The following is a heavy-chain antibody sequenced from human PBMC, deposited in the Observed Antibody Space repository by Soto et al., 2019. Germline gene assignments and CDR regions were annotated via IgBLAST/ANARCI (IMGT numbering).Heavy chain of an antibody. D-gene: IGHD5-12*01. CDR2: IIPILDIA. CDR1: GGTFSDFT. J-gene: IGHJ4*02. CDR3: RMNGYPFDY. V-gene: IGHV1-69*02. Sequence: QVQLVQSGAEVKKPGSSMKVSCKASGGTFSDFTVNWVRQAPGQGLEWMGRIIPILDIATAAQKFQGRLTITADKSTSTAYMELNSLRSADTAMYYCRMNGYPFDYWGQGTLVTVSS.